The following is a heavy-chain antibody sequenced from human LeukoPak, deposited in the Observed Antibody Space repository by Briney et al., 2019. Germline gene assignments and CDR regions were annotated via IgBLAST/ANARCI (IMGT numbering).Heavy chain of an antibody. CDR3: ARDLESPEYYFDY. CDR2: MNPNSGNT. CDR1: GYTFTSYD. V-gene: IGHV1-8*03. J-gene: IGHJ4*02. Sequence: ASVKVSCKASGYTFTSYDINWVRQATGQGLEWMGWMNPNSGNTGYAQKFQGRVSITRNTSISTAYMELSSLRSEDTAVYYCARDLESPEYYFDYWGQGTLVTVSS.